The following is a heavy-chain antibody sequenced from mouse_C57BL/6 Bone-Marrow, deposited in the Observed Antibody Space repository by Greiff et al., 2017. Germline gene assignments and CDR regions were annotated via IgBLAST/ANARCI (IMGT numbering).Heavy chain of an antibody. V-gene: IGHV1-42*01. CDR2: INPSTGGT. J-gene: IGHJ2*01. CDR1: GYSFTGYY. CDR3: ARRWTGRYFDY. Sequence: EVKLVESGPELVKPGASVKISCKASGYSFTGYYMNWVKQSPEKSLEWIGEINPSTGGTTYNQKFKAKATLTVDKSSSTAYMQLKSLTSEDSAVYYCARRWTGRYFDYWGQGTTLTVSS. D-gene: IGHD4-1*01.